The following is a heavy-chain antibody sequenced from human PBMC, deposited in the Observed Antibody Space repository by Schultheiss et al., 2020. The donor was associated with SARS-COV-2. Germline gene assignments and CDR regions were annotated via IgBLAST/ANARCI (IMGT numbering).Heavy chain of an antibody. V-gene: IGHV3-53*01. D-gene: IGHD1-1*01. CDR1: GFTVSSNY. CDR3: ARWKVSDWNPGGGMDV. CDR2: IYSGGST. Sequence: GGSLRLSCAASGFTVSSNYMSWVRQAPGKGLEWVSVIYSGGSTYYADSVKGRFTISRENAKNSLYLQMNSLRAGDTAVYYCARWKVSDWNPGGGMDVWGQGTTVTVSS. J-gene: IGHJ6*02.